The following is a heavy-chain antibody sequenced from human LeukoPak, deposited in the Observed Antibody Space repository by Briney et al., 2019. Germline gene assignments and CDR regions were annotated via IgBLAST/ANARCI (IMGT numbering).Heavy chain of an antibody. CDR2: ISYDGSNK. D-gene: IGHD4-4*01. V-gene: IGHV3-30-3*01. CDR1: GFTFSSYA. J-gene: IGHJ6*02. CDR3: AKDPSNPRFYYYYGMDV. Sequence: GRSLRLSCAASGFTFSSYAMHWVRQAPGKGLEWVAVISYDGSNKYYADSVKGRFTISRDNSKNTLYLQMNSLRAEDTAVYYCAKDPSNPRFYYYYGMDVWGQGTTVTVSS.